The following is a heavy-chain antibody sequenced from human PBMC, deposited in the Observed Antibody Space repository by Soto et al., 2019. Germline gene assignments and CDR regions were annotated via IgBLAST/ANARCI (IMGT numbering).Heavy chain of an antibody. J-gene: IGHJ4*02. V-gene: IGHV4-59*05. D-gene: IGHD6-13*01. Sequence: KTSETLSLTCTVSGAAIDSHYWSWIRQPPGKGLEWIASIYYSGSTYYNPSLKSRVTISVDTSKNQFSLKLSSVTAADTAVYYCARHSNPTGYSSSWYVKYYFDYWGQGTLVTVSS. CDR3: ARHSNPTGYSSSWYVKYYFDY. CDR2: IYYSGST. CDR1: GAAIDSHY.